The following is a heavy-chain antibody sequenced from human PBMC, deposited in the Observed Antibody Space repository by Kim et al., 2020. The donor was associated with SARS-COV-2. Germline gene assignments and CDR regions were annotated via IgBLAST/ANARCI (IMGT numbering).Heavy chain of an antibody. J-gene: IGHJ4*02. D-gene: IGHD5-12*01. CDR3: VKGAWLDF. Sequence: STNYSESVMGRCTVSRDRARNTLYLQMNSLRSDDTAIYYCVKGAWLDFWGPGTLVTVSS. CDR2: ST. V-gene: IGHV3-23*01.